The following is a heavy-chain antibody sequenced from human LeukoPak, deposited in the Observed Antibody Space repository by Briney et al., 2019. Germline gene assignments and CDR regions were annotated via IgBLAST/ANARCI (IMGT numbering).Heavy chain of an antibody. J-gene: IGHJ3*02. CDR2: VYYSGST. V-gene: IGHV4-39*07. CDR3: ARYFVVVDAFDI. CDR1: GGSISSSSYY. D-gene: IGHD2-21*01. Sequence: PSETLSLTCTVSGGSISSSSYYWGWIRQPPGKGLEWIGSVYYSGSTYYNPSLKSRVTISVDTSKNQFSLKLSSVTAADTAVYYCARYFVVVDAFDIWGQGTMVTVSS.